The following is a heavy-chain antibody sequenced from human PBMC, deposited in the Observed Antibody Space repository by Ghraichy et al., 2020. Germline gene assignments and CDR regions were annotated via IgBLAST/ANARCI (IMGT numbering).Heavy chain of an antibody. V-gene: IGHV3-15*01. Sequence: LSLTCAASGFDFTNTWMTWVRQAPGKGLEWVGRIKSKTDGGTTDYAAPVKGRFTISRDDSKSMLYLQMNSLKTEDTAVYYCTTVWATRKGIDYWGQGTLVTVSS. CDR2: IKSKTDGGTT. J-gene: IGHJ4*02. CDR1: GFDFTNTW. D-gene: IGHD5-24*01. CDR3: TTVWATRKGIDY.